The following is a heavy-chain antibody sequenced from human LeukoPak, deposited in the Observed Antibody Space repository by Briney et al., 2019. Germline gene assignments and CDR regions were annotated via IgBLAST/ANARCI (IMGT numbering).Heavy chain of an antibody. CDR3: ASSALEQWLVRIDY. CDR2: IYTSGST. V-gene: IGHV4-4*07. D-gene: IGHD6-19*01. J-gene: IGHJ4*02. CDR1: GGSISSYY. Sequence: SETLSLTCTVSGGSISSYYWSWIRQPAGKGLEWIGRIYTSGSTNYNPSLKGRVTMSVDTSKNQFSLKLSSVTAADTAVYYCASSALEQWLVRIDYWGQGTLVTVSS.